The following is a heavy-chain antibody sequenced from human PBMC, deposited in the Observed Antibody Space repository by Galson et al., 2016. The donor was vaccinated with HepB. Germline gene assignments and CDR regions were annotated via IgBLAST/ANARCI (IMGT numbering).Heavy chain of an antibody. CDR2: ISAYDGHT. V-gene: IGHV1-18*01. Sequence: SVKVSCKASGHTFTSRGISWVRQAPGQGLEWMGWISAYDGHTNYGQKLQDRLTMTTDTSTSTAYMELRSLRSDDTAVYYCASDHNWGTENWGQGTLVTVSS. CDR3: ASDHNWGTEN. CDR1: GHTFTSRG. J-gene: IGHJ4*02. D-gene: IGHD2-8*02.